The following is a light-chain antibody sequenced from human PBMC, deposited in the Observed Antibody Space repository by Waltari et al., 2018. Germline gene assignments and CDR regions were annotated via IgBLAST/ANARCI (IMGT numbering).Light chain of an antibody. CDR1: SSDVGRYNL. CDR2: GGS. CDR3: CSYTASITWV. J-gene: IGLJ3*02. Sequence: QPALTQPASVSGSPAHSITLSCPATSSDVGRYNLLSWYQQHPGTAPKLIIYGGSKPPSGVSNRFSGSKSGNTACLTISGLQAEDEAAYYCCSYTASITWVFGGGTKLTVL. V-gene: IGLV2-23*01.